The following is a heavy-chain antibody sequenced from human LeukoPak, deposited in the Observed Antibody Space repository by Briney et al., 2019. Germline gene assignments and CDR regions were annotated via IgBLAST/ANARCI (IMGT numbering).Heavy chain of an antibody. J-gene: IGHJ3*02. D-gene: IGHD1-26*01. V-gene: IGHV1-8*03. CDR2: INPNNGNL. CDR3: ARSDHNSWNAFDI. CDR1: GYTFGIDD. Sequence: ASVKISCKASGYTFGIDDINWVRQATGQGLEWMGWINPNNGNLGYAQKFQGRVTITRNTPISTAYMELSSLTSEDTAVYYCARSDHNSWNAFDIWGQGTMVTVSS.